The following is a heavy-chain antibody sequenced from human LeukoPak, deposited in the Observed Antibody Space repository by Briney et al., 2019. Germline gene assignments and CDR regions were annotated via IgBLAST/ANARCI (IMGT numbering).Heavy chain of an antibody. D-gene: IGHD4-17*01. CDR1: GGSIRSSSSS. J-gene: IGHJ4*02. CDR2: SDYSGST. V-gene: IGHV4-39*01. Sequence: SETLSLTCTVSGGSIRSSSSSWGWVRQPPGKGLEWIGSSDYSGSTNYKASLRGRVTISVDTSKNQFFLKVTSVTAADTAVYYCARLRTGDYGDYFDYWGQGTLVTVSS. CDR3: ARLRTGDYGDYFDY.